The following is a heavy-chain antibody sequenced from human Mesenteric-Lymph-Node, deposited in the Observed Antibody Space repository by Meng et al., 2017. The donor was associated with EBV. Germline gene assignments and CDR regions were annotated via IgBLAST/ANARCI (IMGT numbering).Heavy chain of an antibody. J-gene: IGHJ6*02. Sequence: QVQGVRAGYQEKKPGSSRKGSSKAPGGTFSNVAISWVRQAPGQGLEWMGGIIPIFETTNYAQKFQGRVTITEEESTSTVYMELRSLKSEDTAIYYCATGIDSGYYYGLDVWGQGTTVTVSS. CDR3: ATGIDSGYYYGLDV. D-gene: IGHD3-3*01. V-gene: IGHV1-69*01. CDR2: IIPIFETT. CDR1: GGTFSNVA.